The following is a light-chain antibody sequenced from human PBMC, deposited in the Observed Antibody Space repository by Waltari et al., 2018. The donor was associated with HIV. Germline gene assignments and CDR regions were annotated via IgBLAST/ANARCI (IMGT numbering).Light chain of an antibody. CDR1: QSISSY. V-gene: IGKV1-39*01. J-gene: IGKJ4*01. Sequence: DIQLTQSPSSLSASVGDRVTITCRASQSISSYLNWYQQKPGKAPKVLIYAASSLQSGVPSRFSGNGSGTDFTLTISSLQPEDFATYYCQQSYSTPPTFGGGTKVEIK. CDR2: AAS. CDR3: QQSYSTPPT.